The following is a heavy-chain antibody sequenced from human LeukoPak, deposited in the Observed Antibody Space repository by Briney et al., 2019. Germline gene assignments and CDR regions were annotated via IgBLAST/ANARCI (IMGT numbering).Heavy chain of an antibody. CDR1: GYTFTSYG. Sequence: ASEKVSCKASGYTFTSYGISWVRQAPGQGLEWMGWISAYNGNTNYAQKLQGRVTMTRDTSISTAYMELSRLRSDDTAVYYCARGPHGRIYDILTGFDYWGQGTLVTVSS. D-gene: IGHD3-9*01. CDR2: ISAYNGNT. CDR3: ARGPHGRIYDILTGFDY. J-gene: IGHJ4*02. V-gene: IGHV1-18*01.